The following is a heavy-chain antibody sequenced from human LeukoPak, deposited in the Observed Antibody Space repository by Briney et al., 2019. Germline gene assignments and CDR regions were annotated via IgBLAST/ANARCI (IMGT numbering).Heavy chain of an antibody. V-gene: IGHV1-69*13. D-gene: IGHD6-19*01. CDR1: GYTFTNYG. J-gene: IGHJ3*02. CDR2: IIPIFGTA. Sequence: SVKVSCKASGYTFTNYGITWVRQAPGQGLEWMGGIIPIFGTANYAQKFQGRVTITADESTSTAYMELSSLRSEDTAVYYCARSWLGDAFDIWGQGTMVTVSS. CDR3: ARSWLGDAFDI.